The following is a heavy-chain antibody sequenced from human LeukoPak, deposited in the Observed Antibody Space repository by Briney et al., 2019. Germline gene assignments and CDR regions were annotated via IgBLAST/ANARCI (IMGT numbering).Heavy chain of an antibody. CDR1: GFTFSSYA. CDR3: AREGVYSNGPFDY. Sequence: GGPLRLSCAASGFTFSSYAMHWVRQAPGKGLEWVAVISHDGNNKYNADSVKGRFTISRDNSKNTLYLQTNSLRAEDTAVYYCAREGVYSNGPFDYWGQGTRVTVSS. CDR2: ISHDGNNK. V-gene: IGHV3-30-3*01. D-gene: IGHD5-18*01. J-gene: IGHJ4*02.